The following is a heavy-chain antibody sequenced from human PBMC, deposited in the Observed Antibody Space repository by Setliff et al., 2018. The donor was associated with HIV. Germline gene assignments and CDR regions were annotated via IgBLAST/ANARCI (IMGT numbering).Heavy chain of an antibody. J-gene: IGHJ2*01. D-gene: IGHD3-9*01. V-gene: IGHV5-51*01. CDR2: IYPGDSVT. CDR1: GYRFTSYW. Sequence: GESLKISCRASGYRFTSYWIAWVRQMPGKGLEWMGIIYPGDSVTRYSPSFQGQVTISVDKSISTAYLQWNSLKASDTAIYYCARALDFLTEQLNWFFPLWGRGTLVTVSS. CDR3: ARALDFLTEQLNWFFPL.